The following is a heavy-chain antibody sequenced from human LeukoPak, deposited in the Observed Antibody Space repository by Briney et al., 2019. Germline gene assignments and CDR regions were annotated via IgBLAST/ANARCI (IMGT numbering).Heavy chain of an antibody. CDR1: GFTSSTYG. CDR2: LSDSRSTT. D-gene: IGHD6-19*01. CDR3: VRRNVSGWFCFDY. Sequence: GGSLRLSCAASGFTSSTYGMNWGRQAPGKGLERISYLSDSRSTTYYADSVRGRFTISRDNAQNSLYLQMNSWRGQDTAVYYFVRRNVSGWFCFDYWGQGTLVTVSS. J-gene: IGHJ4*02. V-gene: IGHV3-48*01.